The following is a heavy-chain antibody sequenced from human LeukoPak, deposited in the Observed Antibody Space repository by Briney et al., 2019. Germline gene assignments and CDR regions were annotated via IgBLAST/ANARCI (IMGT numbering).Heavy chain of an antibody. V-gene: IGHV3-7*04. CDR2: IKEDGSEK. CDR1: GFTFRNAW. J-gene: IGHJ4*02. CDR3: ARDSQHLNFDY. D-gene: IGHD3-3*02. Sequence: GGSLRLSCAASGFTFRNAWMSWVRQAPGKGLEWVANIKEDGSEKFYVDSVKGRFIISRENAKNSLYLQMNSLRAEDTAVYYCARDSQHLNFDYWGQGTLVTVSS.